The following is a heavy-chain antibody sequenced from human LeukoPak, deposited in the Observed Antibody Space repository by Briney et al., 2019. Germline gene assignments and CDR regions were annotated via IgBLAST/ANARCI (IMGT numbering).Heavy chain of an antibody. V-gene: IGHV3-23*01. CDR1: GFTFGSIG. J-gene: IGHJ4*02. CDR2: ISASGVNT. D-gene: IGHD3-10*01. CDR3: VTRGGSGSYYRWAFAY. Sequence: GGSLRLSCAASGFTFGSIGMTWVRQAPGKGLEWVSGISASGVNTFYADSVKGRFTISRDNSKNTLFLQMDSLKADDTAVYYCVTRGGSGSYYRWAFAYWGQGTLVTVSS.